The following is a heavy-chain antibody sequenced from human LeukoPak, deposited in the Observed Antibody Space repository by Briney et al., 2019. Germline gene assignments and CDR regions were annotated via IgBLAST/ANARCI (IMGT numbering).Heavy chain of an antibody. CDR3: ARITMTYGMDV. D-gene: IGHD3-22*01. CDR2: ISHDGVDK. CDR1: GFTFDTYG. V-gene: IGHV3-30*03. Sequence: GGSLRLSCAASGFTFDTYGMHWVHQAPGKGLEWVAVISHDGVDKYYADSVKGRFTISRDNSKNTVSLQVNSLRAEDTAVYYCARITMTYGMDVWGQGTTVTVSS. J-gene: IGHJ6*02.